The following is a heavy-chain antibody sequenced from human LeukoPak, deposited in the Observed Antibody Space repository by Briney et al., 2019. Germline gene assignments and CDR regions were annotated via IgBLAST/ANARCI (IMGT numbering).Heavy chain of an antibody. CDR2: IRYDGSNK. CDR3: AKDREYSGSYGPYDY. J-gene: IGHJ4*02. D-gene: IGHD1-26*01. V-gene: IGHV3-30*02. Sequence: GGSLRLSCAASGFTFSTYGMHWVRQAPGKGLEWVAFIRYDGSNKYYTDSVKGRLTIARDNSKNTLYLQMNSLRAEDTAVYYCAKDREYSGSYGPYDYWGQGTLVTVSS. CDR1: GFTFSTYG.